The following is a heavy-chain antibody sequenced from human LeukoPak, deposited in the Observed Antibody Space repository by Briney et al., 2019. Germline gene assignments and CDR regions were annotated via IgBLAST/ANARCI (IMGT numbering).Heavy chain of an antibody. CDR3: AREGLYGQWLWYAFDI. V-gene: IGHV1-46*01. Sequence: GASVKVSCKASGYTFTSYYMHWVRQAPGQGLEWMGIINPSGGSTSYAQKFQGRVTMTRDTSTSTVYMELSSLRSEDTAVYYCAREGLYGQWLWYAFDIWGQGTMVTVSS. CDR2: INPSGGST. CDR1: GYTFTSYY. J-gene: IGHJ3*02. D-gene: IGHD3-22*01.